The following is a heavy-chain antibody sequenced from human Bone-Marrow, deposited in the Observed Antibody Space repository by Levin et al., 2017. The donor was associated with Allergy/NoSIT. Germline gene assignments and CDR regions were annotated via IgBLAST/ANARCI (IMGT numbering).Heavy chain of an antibody. V-gene: IGHV1-46*01. CDR2: VKASDGTT. D-gene: IGHD2-15*01. CDR3: ARLSTAAPDS. CDR1: GYTFTSYY. J-gene: IGHJ4*02. Sequence: ASVKVSCNTSGYTFTSYYIHWVRQAPGEGLEWMGTVKASDGTTNYAPKFQGRLTVTTDTSTSSVYMELSSLTSDDTAVYYCARLSTAAPDSWGQGTLLTVSS.